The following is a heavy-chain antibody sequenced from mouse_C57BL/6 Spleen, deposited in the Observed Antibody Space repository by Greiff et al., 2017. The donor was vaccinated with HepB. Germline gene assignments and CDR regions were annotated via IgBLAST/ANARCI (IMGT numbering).Heavy chain of an antibody. V-gene: IGHV1-63*01. Sequence: VQLQQSGAELVRPGTSVKMSCKASGYTFTNYWIGWAKQRPGHGLEWIGDIYPGGGYTNYNEKFKGKATLTADKSSSTAYRQFSSLTSEDSAIYYCAFYGSRGAWFAYWGQGTLVTVSA. CDR2: IYPGGGYT. D-gene: IGHD1-1*01. CDR3: AFYGSRGAWFAY. CDR1: GYTFTNYW. J-gene: IGHJ3*01.